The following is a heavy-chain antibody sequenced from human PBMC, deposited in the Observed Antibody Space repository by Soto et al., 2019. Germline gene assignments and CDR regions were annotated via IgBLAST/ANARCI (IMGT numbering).Heavy chain of an antibody. V-gene: IGHV3-15*01. Sequence: GGSLRLSCAASGFTFSNAWMSWVRQAPGKGLEWVGRIKSKTDGGTTDYAAPVKGRFTISRDDSKNTLYLQMNSLKTEDTAVYYCTTDRLVTRIAVAGRSYYYYYYYMDVWGKGTTVTV. J-gene: IGHJ6*03. CDR1: GFTFSNAW. CDR3: TTDRLVTRIAVAGRSYYYYYYYMDV. D-gene: IGHD6-19*01. CDR2: IKSKTDGGTT.